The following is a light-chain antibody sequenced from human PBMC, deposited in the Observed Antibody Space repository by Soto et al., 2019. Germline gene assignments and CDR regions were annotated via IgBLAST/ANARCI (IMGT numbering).Light chain of an antibody. CDR2: DVS. Sequence: IVFTPSPGTLSLSPGERATLSCRASQSVSTSKLAWYQQRPDQTPRLLMYDVSRRATGIPDSFRGSGSGTDFHLTISRLEPEDFAVYYCQQYGNLVWTFGQGTKVDIK. J-gene: IGKJ1*01. CDR3: QQYGNLVWT. CDR1: QSVSTSK. V-gene: IGKV3-20*01.